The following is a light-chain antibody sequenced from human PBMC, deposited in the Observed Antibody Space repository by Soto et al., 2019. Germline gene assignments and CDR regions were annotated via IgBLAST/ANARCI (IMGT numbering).Light chain of an antibody. Sequence: IVMTPSQATLSVSPWERAALSASAGQSVSSTLAWYQQKPGQAPRLLIHGASTRATGIPARFSGSGSGTEFTLTISSLQSEDFAVYYCQQYNKWPPVTFGGGTKVDIK. CDR2: GAS. CDR1: QSVSST. CDR3: QQYNKWPPVT. V-gene: IGKV3-15*01. J-gene: IGKJ4*01.